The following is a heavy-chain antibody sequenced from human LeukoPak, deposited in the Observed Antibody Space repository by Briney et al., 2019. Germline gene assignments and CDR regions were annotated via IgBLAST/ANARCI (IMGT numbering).Heavy chain of an antibody. J-gene: IGHJ4*02. CDR1: GGPFSGYF. CDR3: ARRYYYNLGSFPFDF. Sequence: SDALSLTCAVSGGPFSGYFWSWLRQSSGKGLEWIGEIHNSGTTNYNPSLNSRVTISEDTSKNPFYLNLSSVTAADTAVYYCARRYYYNLGSFPFDFWGQGTLVTVSS. V-gene: IGHV4-34*01. D-gene: IGHD3-10*01. CDR2: IHNSGTT.